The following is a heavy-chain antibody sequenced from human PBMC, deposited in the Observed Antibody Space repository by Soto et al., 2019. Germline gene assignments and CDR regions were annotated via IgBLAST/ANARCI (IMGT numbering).Heavy chain of an antibody. V-gene: IGHV4-31*03. D-gene: IGHD6-19*01. CDR1: GGSISSGGYY. Sequence: QVQLQESGPGLVKPSQTLSLTCTVSGGSISSGGYYWSWIRQHPGKGLEWIGYIYYSGSTYYNPSHKSRATITVYTSKNQCSLKLSSVTAADTAVYYCARDFTDSSGPTLGMGVWGQGTTVTVSS. J-gene: IGHJ6*02. CDR3: ARDFTDSSGPTLGMGV. CDR2: IYYSGST.